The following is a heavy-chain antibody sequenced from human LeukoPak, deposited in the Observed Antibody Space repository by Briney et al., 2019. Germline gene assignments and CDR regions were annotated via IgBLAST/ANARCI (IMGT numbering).Heavy chain of an antibody. CDR1: GFTFSSYA. J-gene: IGHJ4*02. D-gene: IGHD1-26*01. Sequence: GGSLRLSCAASGFTFSSYAMHWVRQAPGKGLEWVAVISYDGSNKYYADSVKGRFTISRDNSKNTLYLQMNSLRAEDMAVYYCARSGSYAYFDYWGQGTLVTVSS. V-gene: IGHV3-30-3*01. CDR2: ISYDGSNK. CDR3: ARSGSYAYFDY.